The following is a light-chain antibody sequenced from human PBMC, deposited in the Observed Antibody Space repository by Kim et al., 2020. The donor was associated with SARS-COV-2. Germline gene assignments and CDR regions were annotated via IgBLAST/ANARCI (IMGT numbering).Light chain of an antibody. CDR2: QDS. J-gene: IGLJ3*02. CDR1: KLGDKY. Sequence: SYELTQPPSVSVSPGQTASITCSGDKLGDKYACWYQQKPGQSPVLVIYQDSKRPSGIPERFSGSNSGNTATLTIRGTQAMDEADYYCQAWDSSNWVFGGGTQLTVL. V-gene: IGLV3-1*01. CDR3: QAWDSSNWV.